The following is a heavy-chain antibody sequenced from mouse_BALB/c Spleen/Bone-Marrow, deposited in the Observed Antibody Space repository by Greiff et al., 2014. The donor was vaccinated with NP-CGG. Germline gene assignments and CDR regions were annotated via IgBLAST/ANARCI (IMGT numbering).Heavy chain of an antibody. CDR2: IPPGSGTT. CDR3: ARGSYYYGSSSPWFAY. Sequence: DLVKPGASVKLSCKASGYTFTSYWINWIKQRPGQGLEWIGRIPPGSGTTYYNEMFKGKATLTVDTSSTTAYIQLSSRSSEDSAVYLCARGSYYYGSSSPWFAYWGQGTLVTVSA. J-gene: IGHJ3*01. V-gene: IGHV1S41*01. CDR1: GYTFTSYW. D-gene: IGHD1-1*01.